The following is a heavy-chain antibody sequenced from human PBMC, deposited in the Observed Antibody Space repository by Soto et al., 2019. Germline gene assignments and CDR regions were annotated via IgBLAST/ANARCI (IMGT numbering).Heavy chain of an antibody. V-gene: IGHV4-34*01. J-gene: IGHJ6*02. CDR1: GGSFIGYY. Sequence: SETLSLTCGVYGGSFIGYYWSWIRQPPGKGLEWIGEINHSGSTNYNPSLKSRVTISVDTSKNQFSLKLSSVTAADTAVYYCAAEEGGYSGYDRRYYYYGMDVWGQGTTVTVSS. CDR2: INHSGST. D-gene: IGHD5-12*01. CDR3: AAEEGGYSGYDRRYYYYGMDV.